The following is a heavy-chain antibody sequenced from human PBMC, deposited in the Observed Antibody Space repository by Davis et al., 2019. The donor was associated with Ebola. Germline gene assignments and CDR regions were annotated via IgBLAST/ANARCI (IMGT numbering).Heavy chain of an antibody. Sequence: GGSLRLSCAASGFTFSSYSMNWVRQAPGKGLEWVSSISSSSSYIYYADSVKGRLTISRDNAKNSLYLQMNSLRAEDTAVYYCARDPSFYGGNYYYYYGMDVWGQGTTVTVSS. CDR2: ISSSSSYI. CDR3: ARDPSFYGGNYYYYYGMDV. V-gene: IGHV3-21*01. D-gene: IGHD4-23*01. CDR1: GFTFSSYS. J-gene: IGHJ6*02.